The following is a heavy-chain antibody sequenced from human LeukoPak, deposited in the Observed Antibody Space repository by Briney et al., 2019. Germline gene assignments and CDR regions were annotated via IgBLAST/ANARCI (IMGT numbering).Heavy chain of an antibody. CDR1: GFTFSSYE. Sequence: GGSLRLSCAASGFTFSSYEMNWVRQAPGKGLEWVSYISRGGSTIYYADSVRGRFTISRDNAKNSLYLQMNSLRAEDTAVYFCARDYCSGGSCYSNAFDIWGQGTMVTVSS. CDR2: ISRGGSTI. CDR3: ARDYCSGGSCYSNAFDI. V-gene: IGHV3-48*03. J-gene: IGHJ3*02. D-gene: IGHD2-15*01.